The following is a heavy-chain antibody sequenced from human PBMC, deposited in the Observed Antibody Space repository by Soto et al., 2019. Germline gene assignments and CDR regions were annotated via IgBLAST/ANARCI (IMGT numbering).Heavy chain of an antibody. V-gene: IGHV4-31*03. Sequence: SDTLSLTCTVSGASISSGGYYWSWIRQHPGKGLEGIGYIYYSGSTYYNPSLKSRVTISVDPSKNQFSLKLSSVTAADTAVYYCAGSIASRDNWFDTWGQGTLVTVSS. D-gene: IGHD6-6*01. CDR3: AGSIASRDNWFDT. CDR1: GASISSGGYY. CDR2: IYYSGST. J-gene: IGHJ5*02.